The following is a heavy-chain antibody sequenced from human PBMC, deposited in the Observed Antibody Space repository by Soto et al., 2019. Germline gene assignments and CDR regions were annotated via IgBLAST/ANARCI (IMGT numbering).Heavy chain of an antibody. CDR1: GFTFSSYA. J-gene: IGHJ4*02. Sequence: ESGGGVVQPGRSLRLSCAASGFTFSSYAMHWVRQAPGKGLEWVAVISYDGSNKYYADSVKGRFTISRDNSKNTLYLQMNSLRAEDTAVYYCAREEGIQLWLPPVFDYWGQGTLVTVSS. CDR3: AREEGIQLWLPPVFDY. V-gene: IGHV3-30-3*01. D-gene: IGHD5-18*01. CDR2: ISYDGSNK.